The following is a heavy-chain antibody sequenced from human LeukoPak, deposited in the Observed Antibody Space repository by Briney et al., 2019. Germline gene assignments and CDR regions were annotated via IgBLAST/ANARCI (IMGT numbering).Heavy chain of an antibody. V-gene: IGHV4-39*01. Sequence: SETLSLTCTVSGGSISSSSYYWGWIRQPPGKGLEWIGSIYYSGSTYYNPSLKSRVTISVDTSKNQFSLKLGSVTAADTAVYYCASQLYVWGSYYFDYWGQGTLVTVSS. D-gene: IGHD3-16*01. CDR1: GGSISSSSYY. CDR2: IYYSGST. J-gene: IGHJ4*02. CDR3: ASQLYVWGSYYFDY.